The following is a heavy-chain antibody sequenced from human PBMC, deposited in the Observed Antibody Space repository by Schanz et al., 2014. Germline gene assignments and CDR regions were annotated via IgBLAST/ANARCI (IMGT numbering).Heavy chain of an antibody. CDR2: ISHSGGSK. CDR3: AKGMGYCSGGTCYDYYYYGLDD. J-gene: IGHJ6*02. Sequence: QVQLVESGGGLVKPGGSLRLSCAASGFTLSDSYMRWIRQAPGKGLEWVSSISHSGGSKYYADSVKGRFTISRDNSENALDLQMNSLSADDTAVSYCAKGMGYCSGGTCYDYYYYGLDDWGQGTTVTVSS. D-gene: IGHD2-15*01. CDR1: GFTLSDSY. V-gene: IGHV3-11*01.